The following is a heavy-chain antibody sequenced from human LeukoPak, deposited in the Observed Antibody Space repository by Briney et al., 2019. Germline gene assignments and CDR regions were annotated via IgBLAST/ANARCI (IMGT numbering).Heavy chain of an antibody. CDR3: AREISSWYRTEGRFDP. CDR2: IKQDGSEK. V-gene: IGHV3-7*01. D-gene: IGHD6-13*01. CDR1: EFTFSNYW. Sequence: GGSLTLSCAPSEFTFSNYWMSWVRQAPGKGLEWVANIKQDGSEKYYLDLVKGRFTISRDNAKNSLYLQMNTLRAEDTAVYDCAREISSWYRTEGRFDPWGQGTLVTVSS. J-gene: IGHJ5*02.